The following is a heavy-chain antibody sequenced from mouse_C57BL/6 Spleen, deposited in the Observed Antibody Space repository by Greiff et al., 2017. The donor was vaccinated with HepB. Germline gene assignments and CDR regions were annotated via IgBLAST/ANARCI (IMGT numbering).Heavy chain of an antibody. D-gene: IGHD1-1*01. CDR1: GYTFTDYN. Sequence: VQLKESGPELVKPGASVKMSCKASGYTFTDYNMHWVKQSHGKSLEWIGYINPNNGGTSYNQKFKGKATLTVNKSSSTAYMELRSLTSEDSAVYYCAKGTVVAPDYWGQGTTLTVSS. CDR2: INPNNGGT. J-gene: IGHJ2*01. CDR3: AKGTVVAPDY. V-gene: IGHV1-22*01.